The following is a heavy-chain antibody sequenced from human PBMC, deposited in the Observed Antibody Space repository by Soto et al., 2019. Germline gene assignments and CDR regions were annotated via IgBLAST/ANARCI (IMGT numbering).Heavy chain of an antibody. CDR2: ISPSSGHI. D-gene: IGHD2-15*01. Sequence: EVHLVESGGGLVKPGGSLRLSCAVSGFTFSSCTMNWVRQAPGKGLEWVSSISPSSGHIYYADSVKGRFTISRDNAKNSLFPQMNSLRGEDTAVYYCSGCSGGACHKNYGMDVWGQGTTVNVSS. CDR1: GFTFSSCT. J-gene: IGHJ6*02. CDR3: SGCSGGACHKNYGMDV. V-gene: IGHV3-21*06.